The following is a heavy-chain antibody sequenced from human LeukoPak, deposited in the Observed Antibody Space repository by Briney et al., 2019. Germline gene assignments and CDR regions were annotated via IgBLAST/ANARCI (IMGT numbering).Heavy chain of an antibody. CDR1: GFTFSSYA. CDR3: AKEGRMIVVGNYYYMDV. V-gene: IGHV3-33*06. D-gene: IGHD3-22*01. Sequence: PGRSLRLXCAASGFTFSSYAMHWVRQAPGKGLESVAVIWFDGSKKYYADSVKGRFTISRDNSKKTLYLQMNSLRAEDTAVYYCAKEGRMIVVGNYYYMDVWGKGTTVTVSS. CDR2: IWFDGSKK. J-gene: IGHJ6*03.